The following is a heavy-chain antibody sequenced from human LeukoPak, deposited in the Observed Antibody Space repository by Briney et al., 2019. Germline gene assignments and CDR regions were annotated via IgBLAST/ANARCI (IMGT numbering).Heavy chain of an antibody. CDR2: IYPGDSDT. CDR3: ARHGPAGRRSHSNYYYYYMDV. V-gene: IGHV5-51*01. Sequence: GESLKISFKGSGYSFTSYWIGWVRQVPGKGLEWMGIIYPGDSDTRYSPSFQGQVTISADKSISTAYLQWSSLKASDTAMYYCARHGPAGRRSHSNYYYYYMDVWGKGTTVTVSS. J-gene: IGHJ6*03. D-gene: IGHD5-24*01. CDR1: GYSFTSYW.